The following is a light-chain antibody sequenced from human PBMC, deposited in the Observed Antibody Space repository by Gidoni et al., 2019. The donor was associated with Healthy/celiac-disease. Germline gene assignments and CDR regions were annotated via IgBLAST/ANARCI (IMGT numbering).Light chain of an antibody. CDR1: SSNIGSNT. CDR2: SNN. CDR3: AAWDDSLNGVV. V-gene: IGLV1-44*01. J-gene: IGLJ2*01. Sequence: QSVLTQPPSASGTPGQRVTISCSGSSSNIGSNTVNWYQQLPGTAPKRHIYSNNPRPSGVPDRFSGSKSGTSASLSISGLQSEDGADYYCAAWDDSLNGVVFGGGTKLTVL.